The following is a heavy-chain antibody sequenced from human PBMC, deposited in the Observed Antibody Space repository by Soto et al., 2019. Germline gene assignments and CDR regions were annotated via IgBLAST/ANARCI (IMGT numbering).Heavy chain of an antibody. V-gene: IGHV4-34*01. Sequence: ETMSLTGAVYGGSFSGYYWSWIRQPPGKGLEWIGEINHSGSTNYNPSLKSRVTISVDTSKNQFSLKLSSVTAADTAVYYCALAQLASGLEGSDWFDPWGQGTLVTVSS. CDR1: GGSFSGYY. D-gene: IGHD6-6*01. CDR2: INHSGST. J-gene: IGHJ5*02. CDR3: ALAQLASGLEGSDWFDP.